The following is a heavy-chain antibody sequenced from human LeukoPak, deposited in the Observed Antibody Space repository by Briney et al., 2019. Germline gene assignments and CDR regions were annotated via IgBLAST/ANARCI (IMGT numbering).Heavy chain of an antibody. Sequence: GGSLRLSCAASGFTFDDYGMNWVRQAPGKGLEWVSGINWNGGRVGYADSVKGRFTISRDNAKSSPYMQLNSLRAEDTALYYCARSRITIFGVITRGAFDIWGQGTMVTVSS. D-gene: IGHD3-3*01. V-gene: IGHV3-20*04. CDR1: GFTFDDYG. J-gene: IGHJ3*02. CDR3: ARSRITIFGVITRGAFDI. CDR2: INWNGGRV.